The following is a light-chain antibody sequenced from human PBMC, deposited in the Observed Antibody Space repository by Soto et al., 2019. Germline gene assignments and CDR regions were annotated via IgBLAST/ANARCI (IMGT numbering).Light chain of an antibody. Sequence: QSALTHPASVSGSPGQSITISCTATSSDLSLYNFVPWYQQHPDKAPKLMIYEVTNRPSGVSNRFSGSKSGNTASLTISGLQAEDEADYYCSSYSSSDTLVVFGTGTKVTV. J-gene: IGLJ1*01. CDR2: EVT. CDR1: SSDLSLYNF. V-gene: IGLV2-14*01. CDR3: SSYSSSDTLVV.